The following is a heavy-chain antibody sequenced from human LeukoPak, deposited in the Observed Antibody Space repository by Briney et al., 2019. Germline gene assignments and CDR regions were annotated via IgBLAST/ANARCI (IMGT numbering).Heavy chain of an antibody. CDR2: INSDGSST. J-gene: IGHJ4*02. Sequence: GGSLRLSCAASGFTFSSYWMHWVRQAPGKGLVWVSRINSDGSSTSYADSVKGRFTISRDNAKNTLYLQMNSLRAEDTAVYYCARGLIAVAGRGPFDYCGQGTLVTVSS. D-gene: IGHD6-19*01. V-gene: IGHV3-74*01. CDR3: ARGLIAVAGRGPFDY. CDR1: GFTFSSYW.